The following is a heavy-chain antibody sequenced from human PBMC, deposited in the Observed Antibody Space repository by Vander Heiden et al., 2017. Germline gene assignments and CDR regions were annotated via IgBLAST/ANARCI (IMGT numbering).Heavy chain of an antibody. J-gene: IGHJ6*02. CDR3: ARDRRVTGDSPDYFYDLDV. Sequence: GFTLGDYAMHWVRQAPGKGLEWVALISFDGSYKYYSDSVKGRFTFSRHNSNNILYLQMNSLRTEDTAVYYCARDRRVTGDSPDYFYDLDVWGQGTTVTVSS. CDR1: GFTLGDYA. D-gene: IGHD5-12*01. V-gene: IGHV3-30*01. CDR2: ISFDGSYK.